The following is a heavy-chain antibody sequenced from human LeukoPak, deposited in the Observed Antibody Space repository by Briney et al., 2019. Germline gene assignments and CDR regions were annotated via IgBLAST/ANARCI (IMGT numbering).Heavy chain of an antibody. Sequence: HPGGSLRLSCAASGFTFSSYGMHWVRQAPGKGLEWVAVIWYDGSNKYYADSVKGRFTISRDNSKNTLYLQMNSLRAEDTAVYYCAKRTIFDGYFDYWGQGTLVTVSS. D-gene: IGHD3-3*01. CDR2: IWYDGSNK. CDR1: GFTFSSYG. CDR3: AKRTIFDGYFDY. J-gene: IGHJ4*02. V-gene: IGHV3-33*06.